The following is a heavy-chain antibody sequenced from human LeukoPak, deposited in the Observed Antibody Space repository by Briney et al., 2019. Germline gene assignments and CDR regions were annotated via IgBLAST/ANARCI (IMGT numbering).Heavy chain of an antibody. CDR3: ARTTEGGYSYGYFYYYYMDV. CDR1: GGSISTYY. Sequence: SETLSLTCTVSGGSISTYYWSWIRQPPGKGLEWIGYIYYSGSTNYSPSLKSRVTISVDTWKNQFSLKLSSVTAADTAVYYCARTTEGGYSYGYFYYYYMDVWGKGTTVTISS. D-gene: IGHD5-18*01. V-gene: IGHV4-59*01. CDR2: IYYSGST. J-gene: IGHJ6*03.